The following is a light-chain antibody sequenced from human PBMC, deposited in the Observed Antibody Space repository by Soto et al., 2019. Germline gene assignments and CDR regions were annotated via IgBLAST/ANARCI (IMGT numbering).Light chain of an antibody. CDR3: QKYDSAPFT. V-gene: IGKV1-27*01. J-gene: IGKJ3*01. CDR1: QAIKNS. Sequence: DIQMTQSPSTLSASVGDRVTITCRASQAIKNSLAWYQHIPGKPPKLLIYGASGLQSGIPSRFSGRGSGTDFTLTITSLQPEDVGTYYCQKYDSAPFTFGPGTKVDIK. CDR2: GAS.